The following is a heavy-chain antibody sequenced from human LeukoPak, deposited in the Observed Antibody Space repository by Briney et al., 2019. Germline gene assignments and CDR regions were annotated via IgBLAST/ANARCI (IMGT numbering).Heavy chain of an antibody. Sequence: ASVKVSCKASGYTFTSYDINWVRQATGQGLEWMGWMNPNSGNTGYAQKFQGRVTMTRNTSISTAYMELSSLRSEDTAVYYCARFWDILTGPFDYWGQGTLVTVSS. CDR1: GYTFTSYD. CDR3: ARFWDILTGPFDY. CDR2: MNPNSGNT. D-gene: IGHD3-9*01. V-gene: IGHV1-8*01. J-gene: IGHJ4*02.